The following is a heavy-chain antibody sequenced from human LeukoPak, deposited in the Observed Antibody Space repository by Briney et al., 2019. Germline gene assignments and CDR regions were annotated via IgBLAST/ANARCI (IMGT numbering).Heavy chain of an antibody. CDR3: AAGIAAAGDAFDI. CDR1: GFTFSSYG. V-gene: IGHV3-33*01. Sequence: PGGSLRLSCAGSGFTFSSYGMHWVRQAPGKGLEWVAVIWYDGSNKYYADAVKGRITISRDNSKNTLYLQMNSLRAEDTAVYYWAAGIAAAGDAFDIWGQGTMVTVSS. D-gene: IGHD6-13*01. J-gene: IGHJ3*02. CDR2: IWYDGSNK.